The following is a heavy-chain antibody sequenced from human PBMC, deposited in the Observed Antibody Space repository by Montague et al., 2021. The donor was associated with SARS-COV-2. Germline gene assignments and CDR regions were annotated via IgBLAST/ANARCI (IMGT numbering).Heavy chain of an antibody. D-gene: IGHD6-13*01. J-gene: IGHJ6*02. V-gene: IGHV3-53*04. CDR3: TRSVAAAGTFYYYYGMDV. CDR1: GFTVSSSY. CDR2: IYRGGDT. Sequence: SMRLSCLASGFTVSSSYMSWVRQAPGKGLEWVSVIYRGGDTYYAXSVKGRFTISRHNSKNTLYLEMNSLRGEDTAVYYCTRSVAAAGTFYYYYGMDVWGQGTTVTVSS.